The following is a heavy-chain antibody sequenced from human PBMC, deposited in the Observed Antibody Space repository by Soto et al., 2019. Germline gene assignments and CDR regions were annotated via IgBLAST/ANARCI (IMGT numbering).Heavy chain of an antibody. CDR3: AREGVDKWLRPDAFDI. Sequence: ASVKVSCKASGYTFTSYAMHWVRQAPGQMLEWMGWINAGNGNTKYSQKFQGRVTITRDTSASTAYMELSSLRPEDTAVYYCAREGVDKWLRPDAFDIWGQGAMVTVSS. CDR2: INAGNGNT. J-gene: IGHJ3*02. V-gene: IGHV1-3*01. CDR1: GYTFTSYA. D-gene: IGHD5-12*01.